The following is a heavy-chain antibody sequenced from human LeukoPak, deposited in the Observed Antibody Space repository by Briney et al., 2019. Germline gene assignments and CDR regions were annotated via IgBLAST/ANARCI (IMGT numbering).Heavy chain of an antibody. D-gene: IGHD3-16*02. CDR2: ISGSGGGT. J-gene: IGHJ1*01. Sequence: GGSLRLSCAASGFTFSSYAMSWVRQAPGKGLEWVSAISGSGGGTYYADSVKGRFTISRDNSKNTLYLQMNSLRAEDTAVYYCAKEHDDYVWGSYRPKYAEYFQHWGQGTLVTVSS. V-gene: IGHV3-23*01. CDR3: AKEHDDYVWGSYRPKYAEYFQH. CDR1: GFTFSSYA.